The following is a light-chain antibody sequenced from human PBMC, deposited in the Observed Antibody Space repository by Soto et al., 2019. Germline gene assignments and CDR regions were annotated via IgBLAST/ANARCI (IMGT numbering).Light chain of an antibody. J-gene: IGKJ5*01. V-gene: IGKV3-15*01. CDR3: QQCSDWPLIT. Sequence: EIVMTQSPATLSVSPGERATLSCRASQSVSSYLAWYQQKPGQAPRLLIYGASTRATGVPARFSGSGSGTEFTLTISSLQSEDFAVYYCQQCSDWPLITFGHGTRLEAK. CDR1: QSVSSY. CDR2: GAS.